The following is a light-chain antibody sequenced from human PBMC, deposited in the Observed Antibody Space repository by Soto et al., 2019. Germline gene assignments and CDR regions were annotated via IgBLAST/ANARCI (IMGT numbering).Light chain of an antibody. CDR3: QQRAKWPST. CDR1: QSTSRW. J-gene: IGKJ2*02. V-gene: IGKV1-5*01. Sequence: DIQMTQSPSSLSASVGDRVTITCRASQSTSRWLAWYQEKPGKAPKVLIYDASNLESGVPSRFSGSGSGTEFTLTITSLEPEDFAVYYCQQRAKWPSTFGPGTKVEMK. CDR2: DAS.